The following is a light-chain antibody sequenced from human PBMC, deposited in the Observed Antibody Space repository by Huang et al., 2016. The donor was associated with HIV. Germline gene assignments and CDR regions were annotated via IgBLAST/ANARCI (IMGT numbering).Light chain of an antibody. Sequence: IVLTQSPATLSLSPGERATLSCRASQSLNKFLAWYLQKPGQAPRLLIYNATDRATGVPARFSGGVSGTDFTLTITDLKAEDFAIYYCQQRSSSLTFGGGTKVEIK. CDR2: NAT. V-gene: IGKV3-11*01. CDR1: QSLNKF. J-gene: IGKJ4*01. CDR3: QQRSSSLT.